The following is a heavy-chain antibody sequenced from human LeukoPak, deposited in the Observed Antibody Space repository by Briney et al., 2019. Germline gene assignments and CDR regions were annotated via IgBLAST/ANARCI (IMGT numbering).Heavy chain of an antibody. CDR2: IYYSGST. CDR1: GGSISSSSYY. D-gene: IGHD3-22*01. V-gene: IGHV4-39*01. Sequence: PSETLSLTCTVSGGSISSSSYYWGWIRQPPGKGLEWIGSIYYSGSTYYNPSLKSRVTISVDTSKNQFSLKLSSVTAADTAVYYCARGHYDSSGGDAFDIWGQGTMVTVSS. CDR3: ARGHYDSSGGDAFDI. J-gene: IGHJ3*02.